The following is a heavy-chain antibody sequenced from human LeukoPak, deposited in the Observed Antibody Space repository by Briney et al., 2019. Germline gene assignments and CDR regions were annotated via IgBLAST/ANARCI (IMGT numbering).Heavy chain of an antibody. D-gene: IGHD6-19*01. V-gene: IGHV3-23*01. CDR3: ATRIAVAGIRSAFDI. J-gene: IGHJ3*02. Sequence: GGSLRLSCAASGFTFSSYAMSWVRQAPGKGLEWVSAISGSGGSTYYADSVKGRFTISRDNSKNTLYLQMNSLRAEDTAVDYCATRIAVAGIRSAFDIWGQGTMVTVSS. CDR2: ISGSGGST. CDR1: GFTFSSYA.